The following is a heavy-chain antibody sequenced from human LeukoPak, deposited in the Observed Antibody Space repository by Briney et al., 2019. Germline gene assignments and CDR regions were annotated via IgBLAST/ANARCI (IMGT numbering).Heavy chain of an antibody. V-gene: IGHV4-59*01. Sequence: PSETLSLTCTVSGGSISSYYWSWIRQPPGKGLEWIGYIYYSGSTNYNPSLKSRVTISVDTSKNQFSLKLSSVTAADTAVYYCARAPLRSGSYTIDYWGQGTPVTVSS. D-gene: IGHD1-26*01. CDR3: ARAPLRSGSYTIDY. CDR1: GGSISSYY. CDR2: IYYSGST. J-gene: IGHJ4*02.